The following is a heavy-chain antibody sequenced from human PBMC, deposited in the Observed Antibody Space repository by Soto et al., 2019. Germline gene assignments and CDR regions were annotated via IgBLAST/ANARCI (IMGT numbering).Heavy chain of an antibody. Sequence: PGESLEISFKGSGHRFTCYWISRGRQMSGKGLEWRGRIDPRDSYTKYSPSSQGKGTTSTDKSISTAYLQWSSLKASDTAMYYCARDREMVYGMYYGMDVWGQGTTVTVSS. CDR2: IDPRDSYT. V-gene: IGHV5-10-1*01. CDR3: ARDREMVYGMYYGMDV. J-gene: IGHJ6*02. CDR1: GHRFTCYW. D-gene: IGHD2-8*01.